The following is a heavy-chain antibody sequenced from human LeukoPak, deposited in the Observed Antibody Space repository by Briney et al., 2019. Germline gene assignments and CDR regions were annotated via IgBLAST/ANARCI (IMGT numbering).Heavy chain of an antibody. D-gene: IGHD6-13*01. Sequence: PGGSLRLSCAASGFTFSSYGMHWVRQAPGKGLEWVAVISYDGSNKYYADSVKGRFTISRDNSKNTLYLQMNSLRAEDTAVYYCAKQSSSWYVGTLSYFDYWGQGTLVTVSS. CDR1: GFTFSSYG. V-gene: IGHV3-30*18. J-gene: IGHJ4*02. CDR3: AKQSSSWYVGTLSYFDY. CDR2: ISYDGSNK.